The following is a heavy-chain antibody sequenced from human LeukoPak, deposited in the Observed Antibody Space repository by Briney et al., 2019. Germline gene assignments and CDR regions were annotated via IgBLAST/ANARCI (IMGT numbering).Heavy chain of an antibody. CDR3: ARPTMVRGVIDDFQH. D-gene: IGHD3-10*01. Sequence: GESLKISCKGSGYSFTSYWIGWVRQMPGKGQEWIGIIYPGDSDTRYSPSFQGQVTISADKSISTAYRQWSSLKASDTAMYYCARPTMVRGVIDDFQHWGQGTLVTVSS. CDR2: IYPGDSDT. V-gene: IGHV5-51*01. CDR1: GYSFTSYW. J-gene: IGHJ1*01.